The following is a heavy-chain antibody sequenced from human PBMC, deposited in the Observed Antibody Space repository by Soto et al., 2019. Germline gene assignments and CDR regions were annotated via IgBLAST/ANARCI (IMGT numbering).Heavy chain of an antibody. V-gene: IGHV3-30-3*01. J-gene: IGHJ6*02. CDR1: GFTFSSYA. Sequence: QVQLVESGGGVVQPGRSLRLSCAASGFTFSSYAMHWVRQAPGKGLEWVAVISYDGSNKYYADSVKGRFTISRDNSKNTLYLQMNGLRAEDTAVYYCARRTLYYYYGMDVWGQGTTVTVSS. D-gene: IGHD1-7*01. CDR3: ARRTLYYYYGMDV. CDR2: ISYDGSNK.